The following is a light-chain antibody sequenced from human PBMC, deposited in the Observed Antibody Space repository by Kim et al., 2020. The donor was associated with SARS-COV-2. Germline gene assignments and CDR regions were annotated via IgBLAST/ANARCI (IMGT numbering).Light chain of an antibody. CDR2: GAS. Sequence: EIVLTQSPGTLSLSPGERATLSCRASQSVSSSYLAWYQQKPGQAPRLLIYGASSMATGIPDRFSGSGSGTDFTLTISRLEPEDFAVYYCQQYGSSLFTFGPGTKVDIK. CDR1: QSVSSSY. J-gene: IGKJ3*01. CDR3: QQYGSSLFT. V-gene: IGKV3-20*01.